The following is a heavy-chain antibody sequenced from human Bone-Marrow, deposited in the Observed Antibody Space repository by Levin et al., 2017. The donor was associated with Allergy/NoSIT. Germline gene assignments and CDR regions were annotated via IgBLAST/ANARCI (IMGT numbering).Heavy chain of an antibody. CDR2: IYYSGST. CDR1: GGSISSSSYY. J-gene: IGHJ6*02. CDR3: AREVAYDGPSDYSGMDV. Sequence: ASETLSLTCTVSGGSISSSSYYWGWIRQPPGKGLEWIGTIYYSGSTYYNPSLKSRVTISIDMSKNQFSLKLSSVTAADTAVYYCAREVAYDGPSDYSGMDVWGQGTTVTVSS. V-gene: IGHV4-39*07. D-gene: IGHD5-12*01.